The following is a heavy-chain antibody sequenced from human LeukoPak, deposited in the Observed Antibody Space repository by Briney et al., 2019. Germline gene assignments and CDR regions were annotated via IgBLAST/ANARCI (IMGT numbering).Heavy chain of an antibody. CDR2: ISYSGTT. D-gene: IGHD3-10*01. CDR1: GGSMSSYY. J-gene: IGHJ5*02. CDR3: ARHGSGTSLALYP. Sequence: SETLSLTCTVSGGSMSSYYWSWIRQSPGKGLEWVGYISYSGTTNYNPSLKSRVTISLGTSKNRFSLNLTSVTAADTAVYYCARHGSGTSLALYPWGQGTLVAVSS. V-gene: IGHV4-59*08.